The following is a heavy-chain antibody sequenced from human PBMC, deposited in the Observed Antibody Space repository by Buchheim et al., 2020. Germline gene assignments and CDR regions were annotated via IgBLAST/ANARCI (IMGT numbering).Heavy chain of an antibody. V-gene: IGHV1-46*03. CDR3: ARGGLMATITLRFDY. J-gene: IGHJ4*02. D-gene: IGHD5-24*01. CDR1: GYTFTSYY. CDR2: INPSGGST. Sequence: QVQLVQSGAEVKKPGASVKVSCKASGYTFTSYYMHWVRQAPGQGLEWMGIINPSGGSTSYAKKFQGRVTMTRETSTSTGYMELSSLRSEDTAVYYCARGGLMATITLRFDYWGQGTL.